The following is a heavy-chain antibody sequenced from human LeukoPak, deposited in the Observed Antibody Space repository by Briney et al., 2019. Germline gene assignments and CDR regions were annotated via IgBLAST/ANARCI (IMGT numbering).Heavy chain of an antibody. V-gene: IGHV7-4-1*02. CDR2: ISTNNGHP. CDR3: SRAGYSTLHSDY. J-gene: IGHJ4*02. CDR1: GYTFTNYG. Sequence: ASVKVSCKASGYTFTNYGVNWVRQAPGRGLESMGWISTNNGHPTYAQGFTGRFVFSLDTSVSTAYLQISSLEAEDTAVYYCSRAGYSTLHSDYWGQGTLVTVSS. D-gene: IGHD4-11*01.